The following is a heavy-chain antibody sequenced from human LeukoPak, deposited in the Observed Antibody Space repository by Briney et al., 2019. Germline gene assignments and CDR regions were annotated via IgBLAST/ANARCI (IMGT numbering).Heavy chain of an antibody. D-gene: IGHD3-3*01. CDR2: IKQDGSEK. Sequence: GGSLRLSCAASGFTFSSYWMSWVRQAPGKGLEWVANIKQDGSEKYYVDSVKGRFTISRDNAKNSLYLQMNSLRAEDTAVYYCARVLYPNYDFWSGYIGSYYFDYWGQGTLVTVSS. CDR1: GFTFSSYW. V-gene: IGHV3-7*03. CDR3: ARVLYPNYDFWSGYIGSYYFDY. J-gene: IGHJ4*02.